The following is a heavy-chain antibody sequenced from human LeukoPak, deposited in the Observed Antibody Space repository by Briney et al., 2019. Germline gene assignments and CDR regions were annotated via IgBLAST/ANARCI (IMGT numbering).Heavy chain of an antibody. CDR2: IRYDGSNK. Sequence: PGGSLRLSCAASGFTFSSYGMHWVRQAPGKGLEWVAFIRYDGSNKYYADSVKGRFTISRDNSKNTLYLQMTSLRADDTAVYYCARYSWYSGSYRHAFDIWGQGTMVTVSS. D-gene: IGHD1-26*01. CDR1: GFTFSSYG. CDR3: ARYSWYSGSYRHAFDI. J-gene: IGHJ3*02. V-gene: IGHV3-30*02.